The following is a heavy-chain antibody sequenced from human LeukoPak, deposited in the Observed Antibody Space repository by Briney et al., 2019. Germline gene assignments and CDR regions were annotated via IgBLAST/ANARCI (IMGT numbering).Heavy chain of an antibody. J-gene: IGHJ4*02. CDR1: GDSVSNNSAT. CDR3: ASDRGVGAAVYFDF. Sequence: SQTLSLTCAVSGDSVSNNSATWHWIRQSPSRGLEWLGRAYYRSKWYDDYAVSVKGRITINPDTSKNQFSLHLNSVTPEDTAVYYCASDRGVGAAVYFDFWGQGILVTVAS. CDR2: AYYRSKWYD. D-gene: IGHD6-13*01. V-gene: IGHV6-1*01.